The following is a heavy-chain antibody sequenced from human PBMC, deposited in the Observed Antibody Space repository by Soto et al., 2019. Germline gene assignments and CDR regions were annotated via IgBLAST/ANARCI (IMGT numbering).Heavy chain of an antibody. CDR1: GFTFSSYA. V-gene: IGHV3-23*01. J-gene: IGHJ4*02. CDR3: AKEQKDRSSWSELNY. Sequence: HPGGSLRLSCAASGFTFSSYAMSWVRQAPGKGLEWVSAISGSGGSTYYAGSVKGRFTISRDNSKNTLYLQMNSLRAEDTAVYYCAKEQKDRSSWSELNYWGQGTLVTVSS. CDR2: ISGSGGST. D-gene: IGHD6-13*01.